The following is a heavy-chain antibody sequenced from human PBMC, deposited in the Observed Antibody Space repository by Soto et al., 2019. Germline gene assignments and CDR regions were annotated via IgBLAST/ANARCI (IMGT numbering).Heavy chain of an antibody. Sequence: VQLVESGGGLVKPGGSLRLSCAASGFTFSDYYMSWIRQAPGKGLEWVSYISSSGSTIYYEDSVKGRFTISRDNAKNSLYLQMNSLRAEDTAVYYCARDQITPPNPVTTRTRQVVDYFDYWGQGPLVTVSS. CDR2: ISSSGSTI. CDR3: ARDQITPPNPVTTRTRQVVDYFDY. J-gene: IGHJ4*02. CDR1: GFTFSDYY. V-gene: IGHV3-11*01. D-gene: IGHD4-17*01.